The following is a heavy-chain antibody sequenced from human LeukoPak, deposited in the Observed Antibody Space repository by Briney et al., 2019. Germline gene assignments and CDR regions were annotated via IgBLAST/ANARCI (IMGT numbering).Heavy chain of an antibody. Sequence: SQTLSLTCAVSGGSISSGGYSWSWIRQPPGKGLEWIGYIYHSGSTYYNPSLKSRVTISVDRSKNQFSLKLSSVTAADTAVYYCARHILTGYYITPSFDYWGQGTLVTVSS. CDR2: IYHSGST. D-gene: IGHD3-9*01. J-gene: IGHJ4*02. CDR3: ARHILTGYYITPSFDY. CDR1: GGSISSGGYS. V-gene: IGHV4-30-2*01.